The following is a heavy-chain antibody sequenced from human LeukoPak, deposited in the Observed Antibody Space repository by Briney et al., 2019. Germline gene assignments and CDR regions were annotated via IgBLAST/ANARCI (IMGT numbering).Heavy chain of an antibody. CDR1: GFXFGDYA. CDR3: SRHIVGARTFFDY. J-gene: IGHJ4*02. CDR2: ITSKAYGATT. V-gene: IGHV3-49*04. D-gene: IGHD1-26*01. Sequence: PGGSLRLSCTASGFXFGDYAMSWVRQAPGKGLEWVGFITSKAYGATTDYAASVKGRFTISRDDSKSIAYLQMNSPKSEDTAVYYCSRHIVGARTFFDYWGQGALVTVSS.